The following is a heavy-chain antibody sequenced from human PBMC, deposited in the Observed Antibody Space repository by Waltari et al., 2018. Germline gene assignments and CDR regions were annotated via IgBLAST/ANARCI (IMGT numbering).Heavy chain of an antibody. Sequence: EVQLLESGGGLVQPGGSLRLSCAASGFTFNNYAMMWVRQAPGRGLEGSAMLPGGAQGSYYADSVRGRFTISRDNSHNTLFLQMSGLRVDDSGTYYCARGRASGLVDWFDPWGRGTLVTVSS. J-gene: IGHJ5*02. CDR3: ARGRASGLVDWFDP. CDR2: LPGGAQGS. CDR1: GFTFNNYA. D-gene: IGHD6-6*01. V-gene: IGHV3-23*01.